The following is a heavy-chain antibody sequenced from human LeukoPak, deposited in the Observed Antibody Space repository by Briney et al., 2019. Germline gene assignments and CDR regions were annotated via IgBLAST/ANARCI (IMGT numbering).Heavy chain of an antibody. CDR3: AKEGIVATPAGPPDY. Sequence: ASVKVSCKVSGYTLTELSMHWVRQAPGKGLEWMGGFDPEDGETIYAQKFQGRVTMTEDTSTDTAYMELNSLRSDDTAVYYCAKEGIVATPAGPPDYWGQGTLVTVSS. J-gene: IGHJ4*02. D-gene: IGHD5-12*01. CDR2: FDPEDGET. CDR1: GYTLTELS. V-gene: IGHV1-24*01.